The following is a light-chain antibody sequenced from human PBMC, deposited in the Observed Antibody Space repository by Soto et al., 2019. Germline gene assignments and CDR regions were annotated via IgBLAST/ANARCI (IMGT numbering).Light chain of an antibody. J-gene: IGLJ1*01. CDR3: ISYTGSSTSYV. V-gene: IGLV2-14*01. CDR1: RSDIGSYNY. CDR2: GVS. Sequence: QSVLTQPVSVSGSPGQSITISCSGTRSDIGSYNYVAWYQQFPGKTPKILIYGVSNRPSGVSSRFSGSKSGNTASLTISGLQAEDEADYYCISYTGSSTSYVFGSGTKLTVL.